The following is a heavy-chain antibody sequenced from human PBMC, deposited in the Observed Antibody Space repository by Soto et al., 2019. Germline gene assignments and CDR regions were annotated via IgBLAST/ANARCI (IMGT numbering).Heavy chain of an antibody. Sequence: EVQLVESGGDLIQAGGSLRLSCAGSEFTVNSNYMTWVRQAPGKGLECVSAIFRDGNTYYADSVKGRFTISRDNSKNTVCLQMDSLRAEDTAVYYCATSLFWPGYFDLWGRGTLVTVSS. CDR2: IFRDGNT. CDR3: ATSLFWPGYFDL. J-gene: IGHJ2*01. D-gene: IGHD2-21*01. CDR1: EFTVNSNY. V-gene: IGHV3-53*01.